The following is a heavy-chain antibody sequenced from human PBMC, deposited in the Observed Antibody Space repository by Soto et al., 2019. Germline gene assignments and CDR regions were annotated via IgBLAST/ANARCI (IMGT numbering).Heavy chain of an antibody. V-gene: IGHV3-66*01. CDR1: GFTVTSNY. Sequence: EVQLVESGGGLVQPGGSLRLSCAASGFTVTSNYMSWVRQAPGKGLEWVSVIYSGGSTYYADSVKGRFTISRDNSNNTLYLQMNSLRAEDTVVYYCARDLYYDSTGDAFDIWGQGTMVTVSS. J-gene: IGHJ3*02. CDR3: ARDLYYDSTGDAFDI. CDR2: IYSGGST. D-gene: IGHD3-22*01.